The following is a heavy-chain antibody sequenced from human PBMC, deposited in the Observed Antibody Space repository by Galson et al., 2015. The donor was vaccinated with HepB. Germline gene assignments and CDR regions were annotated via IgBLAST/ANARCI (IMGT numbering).Heavy chain of an antibody. D-gene: IGHD6-25*01. V-gene: IGHV4-34*01. Sequence: SETLSLTCAVYGGSFSGHYWGWIRQPPGKGREWIGEINHSGGTRYNPSLKSRVTISGDTSKNQFSLNLHSVTAADTAVYYCARGMRLRNGPVAYYFDYCGQGTLATVSS. CDR1: GGSFSGHY. CDR2: INHSGGT. CDR3: ARGMRLRNGPVAYYFDY. J-gene: IGHJ4*02.